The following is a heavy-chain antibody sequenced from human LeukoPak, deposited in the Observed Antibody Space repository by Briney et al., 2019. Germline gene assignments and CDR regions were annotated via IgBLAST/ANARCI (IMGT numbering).Heavy chain of an antibody. CDR2: ISGSGGST. CDR1: GFTFSSYA. J-gene: IGHJ4*02. Sequence: GGSLRLSCAASGFTFSSYAMSWVRQAPGKGLEWVSAISGSGGSTYYADSVKGRFTISRDNSKNTLYLQMNSLRAEDTAVSYCSKEWYYDSSGYYYPYFDYWGQGTLVTVSS. V-gene: IGHV3-23*01. CDR3: SKEWYYDSSGYYYPYFDY. D-gene: IGHD3-22*01.